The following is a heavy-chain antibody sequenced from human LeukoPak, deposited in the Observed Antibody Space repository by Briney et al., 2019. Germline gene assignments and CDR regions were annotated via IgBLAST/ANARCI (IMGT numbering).Heavy chain of an antibody. V-gene: IGHV3-7*01. CDR3: SGRDSSRSPRAY. Sequence: GGSLRLSCAASGLTFTDFWMNWVRLAPGRGLEWLVNIKPDGNEKYYVDSVKGRFAISRDNAKNEVYLEMNSLRAEDTGVYYCSGRDSSRSPRAYWGQGTLVSVSS. D-gene: IGHD2-2*01. CDR1: GLTFTDFW. CDR2: IKPDGNEK. J-gene: IGHJ4*02.